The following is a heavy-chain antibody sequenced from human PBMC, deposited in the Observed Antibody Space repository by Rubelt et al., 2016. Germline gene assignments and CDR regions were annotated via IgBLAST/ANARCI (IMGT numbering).Heavy chain of an antibody. CDR1: GFTFSSYG. CDR2: IWYDGSNK. Sequence: QVQLVESGGGVVQPGRSLRLSCAASGFTFSSYGMHWVRQAPGKGLEWVAVIWYDGSNKYYAASVKGRFTSSRDNSKNTLYLQMNSLRAEDTAVYYCAREGGYYYYGMDVWGQGTTVTVSS. J-gene: IGHJ6*02. CDR3: AREGGYYYYGMDV. D-gene: IGHD1-26*01. V-gene: IGHV3-33*01.